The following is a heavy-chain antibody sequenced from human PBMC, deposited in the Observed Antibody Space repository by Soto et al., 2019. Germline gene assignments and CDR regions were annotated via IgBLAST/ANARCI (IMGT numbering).Heavy chain of an antibody. V-gene: IGHV3-23*01. CDR2: ISGSGGST. CDR1: GFTFSSYA. Sequence: GALRLSCAASGFTFSSYAMSWVRQAPGKGLEWVSAISGSGGSTYYADSVKGRFTISRDNSKNTLYLQMNSLRAEDTAVYYCAKARAQYYDFWSGYPVDYWGQGTLVTVSS. CDR3: AKARAQYYDFWSGYPVDY. D-gene: IGHD3-3*01. J-gene: IGHJ4*02.